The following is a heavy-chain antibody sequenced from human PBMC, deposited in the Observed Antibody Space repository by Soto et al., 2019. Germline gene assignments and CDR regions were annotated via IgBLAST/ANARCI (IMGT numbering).Heavy chain of an antibody. J-gene: IGHJ6*02. Sequence: SLRLSCAASGFTFSSYGMHWVRQAPGKGLEWVAVISYDGSNKYYADSVKGRFTISRDNSKNTLYLQMNSLRAEDTAVYYCAKGIYSNYAYGMDVWGQGTTVTVSS. D-gene: IGHD4-4*01. CDR2: ISYDGSNK. CDR3: AKGIYSNYAYGMDV. CDR1: GFTFSSYG. V-gene: IGHV3-30*18.